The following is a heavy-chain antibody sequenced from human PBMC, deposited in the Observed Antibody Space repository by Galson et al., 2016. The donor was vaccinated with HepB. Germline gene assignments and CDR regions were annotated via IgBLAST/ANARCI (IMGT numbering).Heavy chain of an antibody. D-gene: IGHD5-18*01. CDR2: INGYNGDT. J-gene: IGHJ4*02. CDR1: GYTFTSYG. CDR3: ARWKYNYGSDFDY. V-gene: IGHV1-18*01. Sequence: SVKVSCKASGYTFTSYGISWVRQAPGQGLEWMGCINGYNGDTNHAQKFQGRVTMTTDTSTSTAYMDLRSLRSDDTAVYYCARWKYNYGSDFDYWGQGTLVTVSS.